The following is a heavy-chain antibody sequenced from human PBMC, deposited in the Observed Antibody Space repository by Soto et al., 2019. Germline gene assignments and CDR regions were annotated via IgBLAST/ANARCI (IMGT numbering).Heavy chain of an antibody. CDR1: GGSISSSNW. CDR2: IYHSGST. D-gene: IGHD5-18*01. CDR3: ARGPDTAMVTRSFWNLRQWGQYYFDY. J-gene: IGHJ4*02. Sequence: PSETLSLTCAVSGGSISSSNWWSWVRQPPGKGLEWNGEIYHSGSTNYNPSLKSRVTISVDKSKNQFSLKLSSVTAADTAVYYCARGPDTAMVTRSFWNLRQWGQYYFDYWGQGTLVTVSS. V-gene: IGHV4-4*02.